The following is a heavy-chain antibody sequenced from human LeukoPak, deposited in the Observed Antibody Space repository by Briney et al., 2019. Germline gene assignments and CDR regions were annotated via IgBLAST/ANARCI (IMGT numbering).Heavy chain of an antibody. CDR1: GFTFSTKN. J-gene: IGHJ4*02. CDR2: ITADSGTT. CDR3: ASRDYFDY. V-gene: IGHV3-48*02. Sequence: PGGSLTLFCAVSGFTFSTKNMNWVRQAPGKGLEWVSYITADSGTTYYADSVKGRFTISRDNAKNSLYLQMNSLRDEDTAVYYCASRDYFDYWGQGTLVTVSS.